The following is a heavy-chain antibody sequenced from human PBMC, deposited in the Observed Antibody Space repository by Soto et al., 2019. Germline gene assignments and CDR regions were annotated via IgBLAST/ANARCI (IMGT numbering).Heavy chain of an antibody. D-gene: IGHD5-18*01. V-gene: IGHV1-58*02. Sequence: ASVKVSCKTSGFTNSNSAIQWVRQDRGQRLEWIGWIIVGSGDTKCAQKFQERVTITRDMSTNTAYMEVSSLRSEDTATYYCARTRYSHGKPNWFDPWGQGTLVTVSS. CDR3: ARTRYSHGKPNWFDP. J-gene: IGHJ5*02. CDR1: GFTNSNSA. CDR2: IIVGSGDT.